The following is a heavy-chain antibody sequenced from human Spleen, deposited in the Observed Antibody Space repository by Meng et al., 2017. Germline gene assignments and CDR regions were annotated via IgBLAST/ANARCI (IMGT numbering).Heavy chain of an antibody. J-gene: IGHJ6*02. CDR3: ARARDGYYYGMDV. V-gene: IGHV3-11*01. CDR2: ISSSGSTI. D-gene: IGHD5-24*01. CDR1: GFTFSDYY. Sequence: GESLKISCAASGFTFSDYYMSWIRQAPGKGLEWVSYISSSGSTIYYADSVKGRFTISRDNAKNSLYLQMNSLRAEDTAVYYCARARDGYYYGMDVWGQGTTVTVSS.